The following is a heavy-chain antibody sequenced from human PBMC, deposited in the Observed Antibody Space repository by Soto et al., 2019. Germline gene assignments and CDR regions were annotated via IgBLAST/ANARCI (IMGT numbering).Heavy chain of an antibody. CDR2: ISGSGGST. CDR1: GFTFSSYA. J-gene: IGHJ4*02. D-gene: IGHD6-6*01. Sequence: GGSLRLSCAASGFTFSSYAMSWVRKATGKGLEWVSAISGSGGSTYYADSVKGRFTISRDNSKNTLYLQMNSLRAEDTAVYYCAKEDLSIAARHGYFDYWGQGTLVTVSS. CDR3: AKEDLSIAARHGYFDY. V-gene: IGHV3-23*01.